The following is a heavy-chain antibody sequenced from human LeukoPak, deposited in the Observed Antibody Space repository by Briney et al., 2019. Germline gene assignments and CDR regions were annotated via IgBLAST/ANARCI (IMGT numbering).Heavy chain of an antibody. D-gene: IGHD1-26*01. Sequence: SETLSLTCTVSGGSISSYYWSWIRQPPGKGLEWIGYIYYSGSTNYNPSLKSRVTTSVDTSKNQFSLKLSSVTAADTAVYYCARRMKGSGSYYYFDYWGQGTLVTVSS. CDR1: GGSISSYY. CDR3: ARRMKGSGSYYYFDY. CDR2: IYYSGST. J-gene: IGHJ4*02. V-gene: IGHV4-59*08.